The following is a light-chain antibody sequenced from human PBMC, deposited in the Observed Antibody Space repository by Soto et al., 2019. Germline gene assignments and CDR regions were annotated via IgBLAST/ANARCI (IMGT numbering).Light chain of an antibody. CDR1: SSDVGGYNY. V-gene: IGLV2-14*01. Sequence: QSALTQPASVSGSPGQSITISCTGTSSDVGGYNYVSWYQQHPGKAPKLMIYDVSNRPSGVSNRFSGYKSGNTASLTISGLQAEDEADYYCSSYTSSSTTVFGTGTKVSVL. J-gene: IGLJ1*01. CDR3: SSYTSSSTTV. CDR2: DVS.